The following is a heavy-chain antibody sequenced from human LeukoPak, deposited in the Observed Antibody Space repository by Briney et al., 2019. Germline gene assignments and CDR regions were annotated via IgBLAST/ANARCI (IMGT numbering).Heavy chain of an antibody. CDR1: GFTFSSYG. D-gene: IGHD5-18*01. CDR3: AKEYTPYIELWLDY. J-gene: IGHJ4*02. CDR2: ISYDGSNK. Sequence: GGSLRLSCAASGFTFSSYGMHWVRQAPGKGLEWVAVISYDGSNKYYADSVKGRFTISRDNSKNTVYLQMNSLRAEDTAVYYCAKEYTPYIELWLDYWGQGTLVTVSS. V-gene: IGHV3-30*18.